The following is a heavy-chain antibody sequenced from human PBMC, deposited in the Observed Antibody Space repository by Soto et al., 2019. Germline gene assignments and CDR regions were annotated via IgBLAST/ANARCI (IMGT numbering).Heavy chain of an antibody. CDR2: IYYSGST. CDR1: GGSISSYY. V-gene: IGHV4-59*01. J-gene: IGHJ6*04. D-gene: IGHD3-3*01. CDR3: ARVMDRRFLGETDV. Sequence: SETLSLTCTVSGGSISSYYWSWIRQPPGKGLEWIGYIYYSGSTNYNPSLKSRVTISVDTSKNQFSLKLSSVTAADTAVYYCARVMDRRFLGETDVWGKGTTVTVSS.